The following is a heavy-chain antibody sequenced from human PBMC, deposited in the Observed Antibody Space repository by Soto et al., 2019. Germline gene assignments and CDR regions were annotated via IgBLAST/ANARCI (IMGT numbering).Heavy chain of an antibody. CDR3: ARIPRGGDSNGMDV. J-gene: IGHJ6*02. D-gene: IGHD3-16*01. CDR2: IYYSGST. Sequence: SETLSLTCTVSGGSISSGDYYWSWIRQPPGKGLEWIGYIYYSGSTYYNPSLKSRVTISVDTSKNQFSLKLSSVTAADTAVYYCARIPRGGDSNGMDVWGQGTTVTVSS. V-gene: IGHV4-30-4*01. CDR1: GGSISSGDYY.